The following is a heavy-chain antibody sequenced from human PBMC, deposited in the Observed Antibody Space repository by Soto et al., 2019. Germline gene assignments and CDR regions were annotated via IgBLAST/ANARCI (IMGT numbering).Heavy chain of an antibody. CDR2: ITGSGDDT. D-gene: IGHD3-10*01. J-gene: IGHJ4*02. CDR3: AKLGSISWSPHYYFDY. CDR1: GFTFKNYA. V-gene: IGHV3-23*01. Sequence: GGSMRISCAASGFTFKNYAMGWVRQAPGKGLEWVSAITGSGDDTYYLDSVKGRFTISRDNSRDTLYLQMNSLRAEDTAIYYCAKLGSISWSPHYYFDYWGQGTLVTVSS.